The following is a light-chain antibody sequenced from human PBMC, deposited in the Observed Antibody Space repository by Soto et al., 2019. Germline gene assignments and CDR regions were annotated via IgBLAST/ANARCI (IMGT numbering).Light chain of an antibody. V-gene: IGKV1-5*03. CDR1: QSISSW. Sequence: DIQMTQSPSTLSASVGDRVTITCRASQSISSWLAWYQQKPGKAPKLLIYKASSLESGVPSRFSGSGSGPEFTLTISSLQPDDFATYYCQQYNSYSGTFGQGTKVDIK. J-gene: IGKJ1*01. CDR2: KAS. CDR3: QQYNSYSGT.